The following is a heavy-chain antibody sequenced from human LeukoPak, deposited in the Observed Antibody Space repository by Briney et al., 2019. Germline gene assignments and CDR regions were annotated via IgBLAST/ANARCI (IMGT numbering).Heavy chain of an antibody. V-gene: IGHV3-21*01. Sequence: GGSLRLSCAASGFTFSSYSMNWVRQAPGKGLEWVSSISSSSSYIYYADSVKGRYTISRDNAKNSLYLQMNSLRAEDTAVYYCARAGSGYDYDYWGQGTLVTVSS. CDR2: ISSSSSYI. CDR3: ARAGSGYDYDY. CDR1: GFTFSSYS. D-gene: IGHD5-12*01. J-gene: IGHJ4*02.